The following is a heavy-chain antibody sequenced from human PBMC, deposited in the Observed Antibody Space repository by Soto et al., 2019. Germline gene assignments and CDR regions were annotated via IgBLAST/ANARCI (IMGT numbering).Heavy chain of an antibody. CDR1: GGSISSSSYY. D-gene: IGHD3-9*01. Sequence: SETLSLTCTVSGGSISSSSYYWGWIHQPPGKGLEWIGSIYYSGSTYYNPSLKSRVTISVDTSKNQFSLKLSSVTAADTAVYYCARVKMGLLTTPYYYYGMDVWGQGTTVTSP. J-gene: IGHJ6*02. CDR3: ARVKMGLLTTPYYYYGMDV. V-gene: IGHV4-39*01. CDR2: IYYSGST.